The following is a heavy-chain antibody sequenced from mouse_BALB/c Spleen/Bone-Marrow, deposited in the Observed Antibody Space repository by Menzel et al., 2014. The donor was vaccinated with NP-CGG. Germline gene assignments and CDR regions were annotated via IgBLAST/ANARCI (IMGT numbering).Heavy chain of an antibody. J-gene: IGHJ1*01. D-gene: IGHD2-1*01. CDR2: IYPGSGST. V-gene: IGHV1S22*01. Sequence: LKQSGSELVRPGASVKLSCKASGYTFTSYWMHWVKQRHGQGLEWIGNIYPGSGSTNYDEKFKSKGTLTVDTSSSTAYMHLSSLTSEDSAAYYCTRGDGNYWYFDVWGAGTTVTVSS. CDR1: GYTFTSYW. CDR3: TRGDGNYWYFDV.